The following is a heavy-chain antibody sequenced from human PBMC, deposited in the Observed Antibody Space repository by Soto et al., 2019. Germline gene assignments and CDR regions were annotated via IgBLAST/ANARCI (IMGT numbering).Heavy chain of an antibody. CDR2: MNHSGST. D-gene: IGHD3-16*02. J-gene: IGHJ4*02. CDR3: ARGRGDYVWGSYRYRPHFDY. CDR1: GCSISSNIYY. V-gene: IGHV4-39*07. Sequence: SETRSLTCTVSGCSISSNIYYWGWIRQPPGKGVEWVGEMNHSGSTNYNPSLKSRVTISVDTSKNQFSLKLSSVTAADTAVYYCARGRGDYVWGSYRYRPHFDYWGQGTLVTGS.